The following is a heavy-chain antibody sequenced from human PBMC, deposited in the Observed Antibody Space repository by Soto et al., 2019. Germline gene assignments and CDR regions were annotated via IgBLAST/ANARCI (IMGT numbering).Heavy chain of an antibody. CDR1: GGSFSGYY. CDR3: AREPRARLSFSRYYYYGMDV. J-gene: IGHJ6*02. V-gene: IGHV4-34*01. CDR2: INHSGST. Sequence: PSETLSLTCAVYGGSFSGYYWSWIRQPPGKGLEWIGEINHSGSTNYNPSLKSRVTISVDTSKNQFSLKLSSVTAADTAVYYCAREPRARLSFSRYYYYGMDVWGQGTTVTVSS. D-gene: IGHD3-16*01.